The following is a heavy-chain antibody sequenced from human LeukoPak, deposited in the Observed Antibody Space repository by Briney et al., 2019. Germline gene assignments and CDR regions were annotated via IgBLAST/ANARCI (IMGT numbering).Heavy chain of an antibody. CDR1: GFTFSGSA. CDR3: TRHADSWVTGTPPAWFDP. V-gene: IGHV3-73*01. J-gene: IGHJ5*02. Sequence: GGSLRLSCAASGFTFSGSAMHWVGQAAGKGLEWVGRIRSKANSYATAYAASVKGRFTISRDDSKNTAYVQMNSLKTEDTAVYYCTRHADSWVTGTPPAWFDPWGQGTLVTVSS. D-gene: IGHD7-27*01. CDR2: IRSKANSYAT.